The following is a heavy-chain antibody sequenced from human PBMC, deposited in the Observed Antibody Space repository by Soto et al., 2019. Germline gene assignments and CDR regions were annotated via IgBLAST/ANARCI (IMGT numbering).Heavy chain of an antibody. CDR3: ARDDIVVVPAATPYYYYYGMDV. J-gene: IGHJ6*02. CDR1: GASISSYY. V-gene: IGHV4-59*01. D-gene: IGHD2-2*01. CDR2: ISYSGST. Sequence: SETLSLTCTVSGASISSYYWTWIRQPPGKGLEWIGYISYSGSTNYNPSLKSRVTISVDTSKNQFSLKLSSVTAADTAVYYCARDDIVVVPAATPYYYYYGMDVWGQGTTVTVSS.